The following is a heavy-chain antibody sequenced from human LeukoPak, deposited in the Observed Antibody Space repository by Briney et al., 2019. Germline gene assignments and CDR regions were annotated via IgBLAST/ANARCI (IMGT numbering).Heavy chain of an antibody. V-gene: IGHV4-39*07. J-gene: IGHJ4*02. Sequence: SETLSLTCTVSGGSISSSSYYWGWIRQPPGKGLEWIGSIYYSGSTYYNPSLKSRVTISVDTAKNQFSLKLSSATAADTAVYYCARDGDYYGPGSYKVGWGQGTLVTVSS. D-gene: IGHD3-10*01. CDR2: IYYSGST. CDR1: GGSISSSSYY. CDR3: ARDGDYYGPGSYKVG.